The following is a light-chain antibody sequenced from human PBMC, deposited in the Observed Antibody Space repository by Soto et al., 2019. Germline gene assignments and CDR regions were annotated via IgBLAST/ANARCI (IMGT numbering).Light chain of an antibody. CDR3: SSYPSSSTYV. Sequence: QSVLTQPASVSGSPGQSITISCTGTSSDVGGYNYVSWYQQHPGKAPKLMIYDVSNRPSGVSNRFSGSKSGNTASLTISGLQDEDEADYYCSSYPSSSTYVFGTGTKVTV. CDR1: SSDVGGYNY. J-gene: IGLJ1*01. CDR2: DVS. V-gene: IGLV2-14*01.